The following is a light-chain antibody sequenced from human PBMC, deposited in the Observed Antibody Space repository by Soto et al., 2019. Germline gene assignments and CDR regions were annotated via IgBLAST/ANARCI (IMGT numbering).Light chain of an antibody. CDR2: TAS. J-gene: IGKJ2*01. Sequence: DIKMTQSPSSLSASVGDRVTITCRASQYISNYLHWYQQKSGTAPKLLIHTASTLQSGFPSRFSGRGSGPDFTLPISSVQPADFAICFCQQRYSTPPTFGQGTPLEIK. V-gene: IGKV1-39*01. CDR3: QQRYSTPPT. CDR1: QYISNY.